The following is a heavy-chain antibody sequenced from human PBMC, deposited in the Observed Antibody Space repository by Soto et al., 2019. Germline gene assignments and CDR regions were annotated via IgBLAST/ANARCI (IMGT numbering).Heavy chain of an antibody. Sequence: EVQLVESGGGLVQPGGALRLSCAASGFSLSSYEMNWVRQAPGKGLEWVSYISETGSAIYYADSVKGRFTISRDNAKNSLYLQMNSLRAEDTADYYCARVRYSGYEDGMDVWGQGTTVTVSS. J-gene: IGHJ6*02. V-gene: IGHV3-48*03. CDR2: ISETGSAI. CDR3: ARVRYSGYEDGMDV. D-gene: IGHD5-12*01. CDR1: GFSLSSYE.